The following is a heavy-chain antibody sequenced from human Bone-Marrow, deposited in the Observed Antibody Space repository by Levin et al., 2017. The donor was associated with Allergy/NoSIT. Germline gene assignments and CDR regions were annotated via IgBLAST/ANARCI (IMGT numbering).Heavy chain of an antibody. CDR2: ISGSGGST. J-gene: IGHJ1*01. Sequence: GESLKISCAASGFTFSSYAMSWVRQAPGKGLEWVSAISGSGGSTYYADSVKGRFTISRDNSKNTLYLQMNSLRAEDTAVYYCAKDRVVVAATPGYFQHWGQGTLVTVSS. V-gene: IGHV3-23*01. CDR3: AKDRVVVAATPGYFQH. D-gene: IGHD2-15*01. CDR1: GFTFSSYA.